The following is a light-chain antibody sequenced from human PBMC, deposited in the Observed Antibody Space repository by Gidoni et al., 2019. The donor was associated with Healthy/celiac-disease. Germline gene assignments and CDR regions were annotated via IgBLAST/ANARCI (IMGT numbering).Light chain of an antibody. CDR1: NLRDKD. J-gene: IGLJ2*01. CDR3: PAWDSSFV. V-gene: IGLV3-1*01. Sequence: YERTRPRAVSVSPGQTASITCSGDNLRDKDACWYQQKPGQSHVLVIYQDGSRPSGIPERFPRSISGNTSPLTISGTQALDESDYSCPAWDSSFVFGGGTQLTVL. CDR2: QDG.